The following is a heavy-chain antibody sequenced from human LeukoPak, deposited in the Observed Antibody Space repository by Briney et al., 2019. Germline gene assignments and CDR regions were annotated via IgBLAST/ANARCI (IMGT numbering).Heavy chain of an antibody. J-gene: IGHJ4*02. D-gene: IGHD3-22*01. Sequence: GGSLRLSCAASGFTFSSYWMHWVRQAPGKGLVWVSRINSDGSSTSYADSVKGRFTISRDNAKNTLYLQMNSLRAEDTAVYYCARDPQPYFDSGYYSWIDYWGQGTLVTVSS. V-gene: IGHV3-74*01. CDR2: INSDGSST. CDR3: ARDPQPYFDSGYYSWIDY. CDR1: GFTFSSYW.